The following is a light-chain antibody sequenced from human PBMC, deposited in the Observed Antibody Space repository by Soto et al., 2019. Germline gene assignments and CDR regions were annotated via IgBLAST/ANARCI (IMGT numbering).Light chain of an antibody. CDR3: QQYGSSPPYT. J-gene: IGKJ2*01. Sequence: EIVLTQSPGSLSLSPGERATLSCRASQSVDSSFFAWYQKKPGQAPRLLIYGASKRATGIPDRFSGSGSGTDFTLTISRLEPEDFAVYYCQQYGSSPPYTFGQGTKLEIK. CDR1: QSVDSSF. CDR2: GAS. V-gene: IGKV3-20*01.